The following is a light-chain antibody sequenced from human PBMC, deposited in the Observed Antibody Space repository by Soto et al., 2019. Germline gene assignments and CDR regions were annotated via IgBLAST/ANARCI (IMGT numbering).Light chain of an antibody. CDR3: QQYHNWPPQYT. Sequence: EIVMTQSPDSLSVSPGDGATVSCRASQRVASNVAWYQQKPGQGPRLLIHGASTRAVGVPARFSGSGSGTDFTLTIRSLQSEDFAVYYCQQYHNWPPQYTFGQGTKLQIK. CDR2: GAS. J-gene: IGKJ2*01. CDR1: QRVASN. V-gene: IGKV3-15*01.